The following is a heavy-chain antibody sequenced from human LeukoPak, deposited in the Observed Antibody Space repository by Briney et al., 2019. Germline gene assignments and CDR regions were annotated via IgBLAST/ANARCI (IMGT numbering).Heavy chain of an antibody. D-gene: IGHD2-2*01. Sequence: GSLRLSCAASGFTFSSYAMSWVRQAPGKGLEWVSAISGSGGSTYYADSVKGRFTISRDNSKNTLYLQMNSLRAEDTAVYYCAKGNVVVPAANDAFDIWGQGTMVTVSS. CDR1: GFTFSSYA. V-gene: IGHV3-23*01. CDR3: AKGNVVVPAANDAFDI. J-gene: IGHJ3*02. CDR2: ISGSGGST.